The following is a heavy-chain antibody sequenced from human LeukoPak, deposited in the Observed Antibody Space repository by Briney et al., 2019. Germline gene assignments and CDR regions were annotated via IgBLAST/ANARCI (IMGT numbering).Heavy chain of an antibody. J-gene: IGHJ5*02. Sequence: ASVKVSCKASGYTFTGYYMHWVRQAPGQGLEWMGWINPNSGGTNYAQKFQGRVTMTRDTSISTAYMELSRLGSDDTAVYYCARDPTIFGVVKGFDPWGQGTLVTVSS. D-gene: IGHD3-3*01. V-gene: IGHV1-2*02. CDR3: ARDPTIFGVVKGFDP. CDR2: INPNSGGT. CDR1: GYTFTGYY.